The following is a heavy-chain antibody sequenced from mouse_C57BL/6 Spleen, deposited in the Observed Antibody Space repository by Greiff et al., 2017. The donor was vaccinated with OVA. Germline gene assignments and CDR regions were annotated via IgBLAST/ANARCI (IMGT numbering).Heavy chain of an antibody. Sequence: QVQLKQPGAELVKPGASVKLSCKASGYTFTSYWMHWVKQRPGQGLEWIGMIHPNSGSTNYNEKFKSKATLTVDKSSSTAYMQLSSLTSEDSAVYYCARETTVVAYWYFDVWGTGTTVTVSS. CDR2: IHPNSGST. J-gene: IGHJ1*03. V-gene: IGHV1-64*01. CDR3: ARETTVVAYWYFDV. D-gene: IGHD1-1*01. CDR1: GYTFTSYW.